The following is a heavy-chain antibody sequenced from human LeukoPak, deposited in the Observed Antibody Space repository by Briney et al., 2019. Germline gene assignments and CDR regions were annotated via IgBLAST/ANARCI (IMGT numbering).Heavy chain of an antibody. CDR2: LSYSGST. Sequence: SETLSLTCTVSGASFSNNFYYWGWVRQPPGKGLEWIGTLSYSGSTYYNPSLKGRVTTSINTSRNQFSLKLTSVTAADTAVYYCARKITGTTEFDYWGQGTLVTVSS. CDR3: ARKITGTTEFDY. D-gene: IGHD1-7*01. CDR1: GASFSNNFYY. V-gene: IGHV4-39*07. J-gene: IGHJ4*02.